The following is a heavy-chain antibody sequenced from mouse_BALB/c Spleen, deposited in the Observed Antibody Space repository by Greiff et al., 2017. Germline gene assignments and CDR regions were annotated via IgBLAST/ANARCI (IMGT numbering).Heavy chain of an antibody. CDR1: GYTFTSYW. J-gene: IGHJ2*01. D-gene: IGHD2-1*01. V-gene: IGHV1S22*01. CDR3: TRLGNYFDY. CDR2: IYPGSGST. Sequence: LQQPGSELVRPGASVKLSCKASGYTFTSYWMHWVKQRPGQGLEWIGNIYPGSGSTNYDEKFKSKATLTVDTSSSTAYMQLSSLTSEDSAVYYCTRLGNYFDYWGQGTTLTVSS.